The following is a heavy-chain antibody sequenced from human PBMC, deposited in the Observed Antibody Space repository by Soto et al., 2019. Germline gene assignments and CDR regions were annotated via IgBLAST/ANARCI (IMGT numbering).Heavy chain of an antibody. CDR3: AKDLMVQKPYYYYYMDV. CDR2: ISGSGGST. CDR1: GFTFSSYA. J-gene: IGHJ6*03. Sequence: EVQLLESGGGLVQPGGSLRLSCAASGFTFSSYAMSWVRQAPGKGLEWVSAISGSGGSTYYADAVKGRFTISRDNSKNTLYLQMNSLGAEDTAVYYCAKDLMVQKPYYYYYMDVWGKGTTVTVSS. D-gene: IGHD3-10*01. V-gene: IGHV3-23*01.